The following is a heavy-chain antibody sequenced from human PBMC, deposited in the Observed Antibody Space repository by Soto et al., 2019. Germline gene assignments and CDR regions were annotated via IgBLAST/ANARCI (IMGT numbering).Heavy chain of an antibody. D-gene: IGHD1-26*01. CDR2: ISGGGGGA. J-gene: IGHJ4*02. Sequence: GGSLRLSCTASGFTFNSYAMNWVRQAPGKGLEWVSGISGGGGGAYYADSVQGRFIISRDNSKNTLYLQMNSLRAEDAAIYYCTRGPRADSSGTGAHWGQGTPVTVS. CDR3: TRGPRADSSGTGAH. CDR1: GFTFNSYA. V-gene: IGHV3-23*01.